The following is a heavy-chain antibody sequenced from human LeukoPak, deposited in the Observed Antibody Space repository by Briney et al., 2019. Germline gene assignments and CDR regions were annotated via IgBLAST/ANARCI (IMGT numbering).Heavy chain of an antibody. CDR2: IKQDGSEK. J-gene: IGHJ4*02. Sequence: PGGSLRLSCEASGFIFTNYWMNWVRQAPGKGLEWVANIKQDGSEKYYVDSVKGRFTISRDNAKSSLYLQMNSLKAEDTAVYYCARGMREDYWGQGTLVTVSS. CDR1: GFIFTNYW. D-gene: IGHD3-16*01. CDR3: ARGMREDY. V-gene: IGHV3-7*01.